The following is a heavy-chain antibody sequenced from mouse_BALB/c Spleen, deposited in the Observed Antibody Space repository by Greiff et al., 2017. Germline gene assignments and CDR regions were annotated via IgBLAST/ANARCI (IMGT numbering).Heavy chain of an antibody. CDR2: IDPENGDT. CDR1: GFNIKDYY. D-gene: IGHD2-4*01. V-gene: IGHV14-4*02. Sequence: VQLQQSGAELVRSGASVTLSCTASGFNIKDYYMHWVKQRPEQGLEWIGWIDPENGDTEYAPKFQGTATMTADTSSNTACLQRCRLTSEDTAVYYCNAWMITVDDWGQGTTLTVSA. J-gene: IGHJ2*01. CDR3: NAWMITVDD.